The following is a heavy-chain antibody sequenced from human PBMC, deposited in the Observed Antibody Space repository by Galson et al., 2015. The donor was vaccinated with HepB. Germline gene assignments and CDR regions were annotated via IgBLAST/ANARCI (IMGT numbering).Heavy chain of an antibody. Sequence: SLRLSCAASGFTFSSYGMHWVRQAPGKGLEWVAVIWYDGSNKYYADSVKGRFTISRDNSKNTLYLQMNSLRAEDTAVYYCARDCGVVPAAKIRVDYYYGMDVWGQGTTVTVSS. CDR2: IWYDGSNK. CDR3: ARDCGVVPAAKIRVDYYYGMDV. D-gene: IGHD2-2*01. V-gene: IGHV3-33*01. CDR1: GFTFSSYG. J-gene: IGHJ6*02.